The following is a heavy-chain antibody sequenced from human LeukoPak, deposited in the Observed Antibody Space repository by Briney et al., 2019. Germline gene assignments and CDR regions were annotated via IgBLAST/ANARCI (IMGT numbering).Heavy chain of an antibody. D-gene: IGHD1-7*01. Sequence: SVKVSCKASGGTFSSYAMSWVRQAPGQGLEWTGGIIPIFGTANYAQKFQGRVTITTDESTSTAYMELSSLRSEDTAVYYCARGTGGFNWNYRYMDVWGKGTTVTVSS. CDR2: IIPIFGTA. J-gene: IGHJ6*03. CDR1: GGTFSSYA. V-gene: IGHV1-69*05. CDR3: ARGTGGFNWNYRYMDV.